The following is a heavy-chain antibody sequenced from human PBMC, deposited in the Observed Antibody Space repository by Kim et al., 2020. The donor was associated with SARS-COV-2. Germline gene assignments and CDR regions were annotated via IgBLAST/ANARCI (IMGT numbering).Heavy chain of an antibody. CDR2: IYYSGST. V-gene: IGHV4-59*13. Sequence: TLSLPFTLSFLSFTLDYWSWIRQPPGKGLEWIGYIYYSGSTNYSPSLTSRVSISVDTSKNQFSLKLSSVTVADTAVYYCARGGPSSHYFDYWGQGTLVTVSS. CDR3: ARGGPSSHYFDY. CDR1: FLSFTLDY. J-gene: IGHJ4*02. D-gene: IGHD2-2*01.